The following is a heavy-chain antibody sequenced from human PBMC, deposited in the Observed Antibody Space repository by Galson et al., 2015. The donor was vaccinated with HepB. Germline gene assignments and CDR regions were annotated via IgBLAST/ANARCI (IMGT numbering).Heavy chain of an antibody. J-gene: IGHJ3*02. Sequence: SLRLSCAASGFTFSSYAMSWVRQAPGKGLEWVSAISGSGGSTYYADSVKGRFTISRDNSKNTLYLQMNSLRAEDTAVYYCAKGYYYGSGSYFAAFDIWGQGTMVTVSS. CDR2: ISGSGGST. CDR1: GFTFSSYA. D-gene: IGHD3-10*01. CDR3: AKGYYYGSGSYFAAFDI. V-gene: IGHV3-23*01.